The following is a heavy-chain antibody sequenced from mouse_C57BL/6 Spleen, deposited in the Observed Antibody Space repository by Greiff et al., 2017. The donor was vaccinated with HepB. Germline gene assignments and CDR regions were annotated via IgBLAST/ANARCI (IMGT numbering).Heavy chain of an antibody. CDR2: ISYDGSN. V-gene: IGHV3-6*01. J-gene: IGHJ2*01. D-gene: IGHD1-1*01. CDR1: GYSITSGYY. CDR3: ARDGSSPYFDY. Sequence: EVKLVESGPGLVKPSQSLSLTCSVPGYSITSGYYWNWIRQFPGNKLEWMGYISYDGSNNYNPSLKNRISITRDTSKNQFFLKLNSVTTEDTATYYCARDGSSPYFDYWGQGTTLTVSS.